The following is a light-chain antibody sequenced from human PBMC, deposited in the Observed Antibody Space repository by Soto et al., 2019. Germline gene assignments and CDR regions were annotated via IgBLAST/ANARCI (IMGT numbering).Light chain of an antibody. V-gene: IGKV3-11*01. CDR3: QQRYNWPVT. J-gene: IGKJ5*01. Sequence: ESVLTQPPATLSLSPGERGTLACMASQSVSGYLAWYKQKPGQXHRXXIYDASNRATGIPARFSASASGTDFTLNLRHLQPEDGAVDYCQQRYNWPVTFVQGTRLEN. CDR1: QSVSGY. CDR2: DAS.